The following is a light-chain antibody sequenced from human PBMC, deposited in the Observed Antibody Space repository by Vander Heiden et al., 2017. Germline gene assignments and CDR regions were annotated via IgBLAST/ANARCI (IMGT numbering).Light chain of an antibody. CDR3: QSDDSSRVV. CDR2: GNS. CDR1: SSNLGAGYD. V-gene: IGLV1-40*01. J-gene: IGLJ2*01. Sequence: QSVLTQPPSVSGAPGQRVTISCTGSSSNLGAGYDVHWYPQLPGTAPKLLIYGNSNRPSGVPDRFTGSKSGTSASLAITGLQAEDEADYYCQSDDSSRVVFGGGTKLTVL.